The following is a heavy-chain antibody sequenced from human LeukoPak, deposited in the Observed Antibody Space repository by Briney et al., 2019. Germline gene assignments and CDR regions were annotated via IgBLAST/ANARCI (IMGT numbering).Heavy chain of an antibody. Sequence: PGGSLRLSCAASGFTFDDYAMHWVRQAPGKGLEWVSGISWNSGSIGYADSVKGRFTISRDNAKNSLYLQMNSLRAEDTALYYCAKALTGGRFLTPADYWGQGTLVTVSS. CDR2: ISWNSGSI. J-gene: IGHJ4*02. CDR3: AKALTGGRFLTPADY. V-gene: IGHV3-9*01. D-gene: IGHD2-2*01. CDR1: GFTFDDYA.